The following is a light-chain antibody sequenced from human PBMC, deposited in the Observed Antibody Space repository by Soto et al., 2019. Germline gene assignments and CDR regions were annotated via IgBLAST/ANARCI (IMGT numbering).Light chain of an antibody. CDR1: SSYVGGYNY. J-gene: IGLJ2*01. Sequence: QSALTQPRSVSGSPGQSVTISCTGTSSYVGGYNYVSWYQQHPGKSPKFMIYDVSKRPSGVPDRFSGSNSGNTAALTISGLKAEDESDYYCCSYAGSYALVFGGGTKLTV. CDR2: DVS. V-gene: IGLV2-11*02. CDR3: CSYAGSYALV.